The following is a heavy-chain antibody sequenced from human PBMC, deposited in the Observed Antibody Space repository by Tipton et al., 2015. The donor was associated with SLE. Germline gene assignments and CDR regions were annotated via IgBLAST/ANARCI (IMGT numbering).Heavy chain of an antibody. D-gene: IGHD6-13*01. V-gene: IGHV3-23*01. Sequence: SLRLSCAASGFIFSSYAMSWVRQAPGKGLEWVSGINNNGAYTNYADSGKGRFTMSKLKLKRMVYLQMSSLRGDGAAVYYCAKEVMQQYVDVWCRRALITASS. CDR2: INNNGAYT. J-gene: IGHJ2*01. CDR1: GFIFSSYA. CDR3: AKEVMQQYVDV.